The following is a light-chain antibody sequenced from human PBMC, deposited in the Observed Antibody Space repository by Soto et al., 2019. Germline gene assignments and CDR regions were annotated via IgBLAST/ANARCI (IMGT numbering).Light chain of an antibody. Sequence: SYELTQPLSVSVALGQTARITCGGNNIGNKNVHWYQQKSGQAPVVVIYRDNNRPSGIPERLSGSNSGNTATLTISRAQAGDEADYYCQVWDSSTVVFGGGTKLTVL. J-gene: IGLJ2*01. V-gene: IGLV3-9*01. CDR1: NIGNKN. CDR3: QVWDSSTVV. CDR2: RDN.